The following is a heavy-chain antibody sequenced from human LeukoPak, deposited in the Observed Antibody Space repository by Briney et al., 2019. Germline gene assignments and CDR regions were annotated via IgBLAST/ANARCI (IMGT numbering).Heavy chain of an antibody. CDR1: GFTFSSYW. J-gene: IGHJ4*02. CDR2: ISSSSSYI. D-gene: IGHD1-1*01. V-gene: IGHV3-21*01. CDR3: ARRLEDY. Sequence: GGSLRLSCAASGFTFSSYWMHWVRQVPGKGLEWVSSISSSSSYIYYADSVKGRFTISRDNAKNSLYLQMNSLRAEDTAVYYCARRLEDYWGQGTLVTVSS.